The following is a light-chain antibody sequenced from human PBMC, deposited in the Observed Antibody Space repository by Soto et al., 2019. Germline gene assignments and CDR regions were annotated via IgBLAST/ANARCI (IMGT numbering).Light chain of an antibody. V-gene: IGLV1-44*01. Sequence: QSALTQPPSASGTPGQRVTISCSGSSSNIGSNTVNWYQQLPGTAPKLLIYSNNQRPSGVPDRSFGSKSGTSASLAISGLMFYNEVNYNGAAWDDTMIVYVLGTGPTLTFL. CDR3: AAWDDTMIVYV. CDR1: SSNIGSNT. CDR2: SNN. J-gene: IGLJ1*01.